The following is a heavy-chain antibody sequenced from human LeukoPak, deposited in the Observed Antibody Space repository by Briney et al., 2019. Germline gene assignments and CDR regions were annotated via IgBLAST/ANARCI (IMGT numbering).Heavy chain of an antibody. CDR3: ARDHYYDSSGYYYKPYYYYMDV. Sequence: PGGSLRLSCAASGFTFSSYAMHWVRQAPGKGLEYVSAISSNGGSTYYANSVKGRFTISRDNSKNTLYLQMGSLRADDMAVYYCARDHYYDSSGYYYKPYYYYMDVWGKGTTVTVSS. CDR1: GFTFSSYA. V-gene: IGHV3-64*01. D-gene: IGHD3-22*01. J-gene: IGHJ6*03. CDR2: ISSNGGST.